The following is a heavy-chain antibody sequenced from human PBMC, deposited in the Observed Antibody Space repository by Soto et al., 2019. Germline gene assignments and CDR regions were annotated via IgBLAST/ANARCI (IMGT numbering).Heavy chain of an antibody. J-gene: IGHJ6*02. CDR3: ARAHGITMVRGVIRSHYYYYGMDV. CDR2: INHSGST. Sequence: SETLSLTCAVYGGSFSGYYWSWLRQPPGKGLEWIGEINHSGSTNYNPSLKSRVTISVDTSKNQFSLKLSSVTAADTAVYYCARAHGITMVRGVIRSHYYYYGMDVWGQGTTVTVSS. CDR1: GGSFSGYY. V-gene: IGHV4-34*01. D-gene: IGHD3-10*01.